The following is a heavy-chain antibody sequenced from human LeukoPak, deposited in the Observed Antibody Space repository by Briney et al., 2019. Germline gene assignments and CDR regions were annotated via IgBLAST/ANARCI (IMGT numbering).Heavy chain of an antibody. Sequence: GASVKVSCKASGGTFSSYAISWVRQAPGQGLEWMGGIILIFGTANYAQKFQGRVTITADESTSTAYMELSSLRSEDTAVYYCARDGGGYCSSTSCRGDYWGQGTLDTVSS. CDR2: IILIFGTA. D-gene: IGHD2-2*01. V-gene: IGHV1-69*13. CDR1: GGTFSSYA. J-gene: IGHJ4*02. CDR3: ARDGGGYCSSTSCRGDY.